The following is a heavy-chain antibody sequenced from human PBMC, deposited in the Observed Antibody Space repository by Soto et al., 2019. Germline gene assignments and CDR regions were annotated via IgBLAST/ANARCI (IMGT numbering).Heavy chain of an antibody. Sequence: SETLSLTCAVYGGSFSGYYWSWIRQPPGKGLEWIGEINHSGSTNYNPSLKSRVTISVDTSKNQFSLKLSSVTAADTAVYYCARGSFIVVVPAASRTDQNWFDPWGQGTLVTVSS. V-gene: IGHV4-34*01. D-gene: IGHD2-2*01. CDR1: GGSFSGYY. J-gene: IGHJ5*02. CDR3: ARGSFIVVVPAASRTDQNWFDP. CDR2: INHSGST.